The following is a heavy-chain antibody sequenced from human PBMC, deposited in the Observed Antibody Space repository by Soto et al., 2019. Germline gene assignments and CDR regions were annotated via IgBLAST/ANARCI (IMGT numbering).Heavy chain of an antibody. D-gene: IGHD3-22*01. V-gene: IGHV4-30-4*01. Sequence: SETLSLTCTVSGGSISSGDYYWSWIRQPPGKGLEWIGYIYYSGSTYYNPSLKSRVTISVDTSKNQFSLKLSSVTAADTAVYYRARALDYYDSSGYRGWFDPWGQGTLVTVSS. CDR3: ARALDYYDSSGYRGWFDP. CDR2: IYYSGST. CDR1: GGSISSGDYY. J-gene: IGHJ5*02.